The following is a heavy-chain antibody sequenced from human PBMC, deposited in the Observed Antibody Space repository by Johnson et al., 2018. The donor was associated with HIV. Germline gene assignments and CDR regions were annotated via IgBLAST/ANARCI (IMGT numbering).Heavy chain of an antibody. CDR2: IQYDGNNE. CDR3: ARGRIAARPI. CDR1: GFTFSSFG. V-gene: IGHV3-30*02. Sequence: QVQLVESGGGVVQPGGSLRLSCAASGFTFSSFGMHWVRQAPGKGLEWVAFIQYDGNNEYHADSVKGRFTISRDNAKNSLYLQMNSLRAEDTAVYYCARGRIAARPIWGQGTMVTVSS. J-gene: IGHJ3*02. D-gene: IGHD6-6*01.